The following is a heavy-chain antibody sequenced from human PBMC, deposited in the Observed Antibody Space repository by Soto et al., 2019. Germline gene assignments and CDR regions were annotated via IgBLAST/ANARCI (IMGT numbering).Heavy chain of an antibody. CDR3: ARDLRYCSSTSCYSDAFDI. CDR2: ISAYNGNT. V-gene: IGHV1-18*01. D-gene: IGHD2-2*01. J-gene: IGHJ3*02. CDR1: GYSFTSYG. Sequence: ASVKVSCKASGYSFTSYGISWVGQSPGQGLEWMGWISAYNGNTDYAQKLQGRVTMTTDTSTSTAYMELRSLRSDDTAVYYCARDLRYCSSTSCYSDAFDIWGQGTMVTVSS.